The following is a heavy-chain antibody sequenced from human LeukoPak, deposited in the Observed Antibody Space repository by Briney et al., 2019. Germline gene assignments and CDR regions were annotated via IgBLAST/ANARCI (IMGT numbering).Heavy chain of an antibody. V-gene: IGHV4-38-2*01. D-gene: IGHD3-3*01. J-gene: IGHJ4*02. CDR3: ARPYYDFWSGYFLY. CDR2: IYHSGST. CDR1: GYSISSGYY. Sequence: SETLSLTCAVSGYSISSGYYWGWIRPPPGKGLEWIGSIYHSGSTYYNPSLKSRVTMSVDTSKNQFSLKLSSVTAADTAVYYCARPYYDFWSGYFLYWGQGTLVTVSS.